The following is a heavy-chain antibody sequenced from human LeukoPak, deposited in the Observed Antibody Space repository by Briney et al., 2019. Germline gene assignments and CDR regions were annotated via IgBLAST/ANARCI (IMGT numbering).Heavy chain of an antibody. CDR1: GGSFSGYY. CDR2: INHSGST. CDR3: ARSGLRPLYYFDY. D-gene: IGHD3-16*01. J-gene: IGHJ4*02. Sequence: SETLSLTCAVYGGSFSGYYWSWIRQPPGKGLEWIGEINHSGSTNYNPSLKSRVTISVDTSKNQFSLKLSSVTAADTAVYYCARSGLRPLYYFDYWGQGTLVTVSS. V-gene: IGHV4-34*01.